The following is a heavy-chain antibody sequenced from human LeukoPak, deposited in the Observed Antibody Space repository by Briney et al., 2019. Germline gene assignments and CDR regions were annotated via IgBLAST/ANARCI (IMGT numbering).Heavy chain of an antibody. CDR2: ITSSSGNI. J-gene: IGHJ3*02. CDR3: ANPYI. V-gene: IGHV3-21*01. Sequence: GSLRLSCVASGFTFSSYSMNWVRQAPGKGLEWVSSITSSSGNIYYADSVKDRFTISRDNAKNSLYLQMNSLRAEDTAVCYCANPYIWGQGTMVTVSS. D-gene: IGHD1-14*01. CDR1: GFTFSSYS.